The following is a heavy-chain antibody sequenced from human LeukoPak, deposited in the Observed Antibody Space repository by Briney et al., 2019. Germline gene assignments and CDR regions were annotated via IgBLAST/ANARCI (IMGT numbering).Heavy chain of an antibody. Sequence: GTSVKVSCKASGFTFTSSAVQWVRQARGQRLEWIGWIVVGSGNTNYAQKFQERVTITRDMSTSTAYMELSSLRSEDTAVYYCAADLIRDHYYDSSGYSAWGQGTLVTVSS. CDR1: GFTFTSSA. V-gene: IGHV1-58*01. D-gene: IGHD3-22*01. CDR3: AADLIRDHYYDSSGYSA. J-gene: IGHJ5*02. CDR2: IVVGSGNT.